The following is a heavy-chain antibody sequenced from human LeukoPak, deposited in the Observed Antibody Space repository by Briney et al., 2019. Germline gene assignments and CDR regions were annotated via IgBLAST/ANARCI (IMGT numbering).Heavy chain of an antibody. CDR3: TLLAVASDFDY. CDR1: GFPFSIYE. Sequence: GGSLRLSCAVSGFPFSIYEMNWVRQAPGKGLEWVSNIGSSGTTRYYADSVKGRFSISRDNAKNSLYLQMNSLRVEDTGVYYCTLLAVASDFDYWGQGALVTVSS. D-gene: IGHD6-19*01. V-gene: IGHV3-48*03. J-gene: IGHJ4*02. CDR2: IGSSGTTR.